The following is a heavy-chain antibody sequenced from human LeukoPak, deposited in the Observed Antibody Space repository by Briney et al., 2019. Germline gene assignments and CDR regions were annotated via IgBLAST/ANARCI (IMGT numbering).Heavy chain of an antibody. CDR3: AKDPTHYRVWDYYETIGLSY. V-gene: IGHV3-21*01. J-gene: IGHJ4*02. D-gene: IGHD3-22*01. CDR1: GFTFSSYS. Sequence: GGSLRLSCAASGFTFSSYSMNWVRQAPGKGLEWVSSITTSSTYIYYADSVKGRFTISRDNSKNTLNLQMNSLRAEDTAVYYCAKDPTHYRVWDYYETIGLSYWGQGTLVTVSS. CDR2: ITTSSTYI.